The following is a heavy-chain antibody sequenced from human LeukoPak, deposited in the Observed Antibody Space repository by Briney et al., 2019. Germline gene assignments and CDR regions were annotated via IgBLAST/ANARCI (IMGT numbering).Heavy chain of an antibody. D-gene: IGHD3-10*01. J-gene: IGHJ4*02. V-gene: IGHV1-18*01. Sequence: ASVKVSCKASGYTFTSYGISWVRQAPGQGLEWMGWISAYNGNTNYAQKLQGRVTMTTDTSTSTAYMELRSLRSDDTAVYYCARVDYGSGSPSDKPYFDYWGQGTLVTVSS. CDR3: ARVDYGSGSPSDKPYFDY. CDR2: ISAYNGNT. CDR1: GYTFTSYG.